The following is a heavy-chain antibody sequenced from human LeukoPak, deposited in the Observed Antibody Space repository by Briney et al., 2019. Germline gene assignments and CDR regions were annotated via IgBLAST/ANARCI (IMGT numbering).Heavy chain of an antibody. CDR2: IYYSGST. CDR3: ARDPSTGYGGNSGWYFDL. V-gene: IGHV4-39*07. Sequence: SETLSLTCTVSGGSISSSSHYWSWIRQPPGKGLEWIGSIYYSGSTYYNPSLKSRVTISVDTSKNQFSLKLSSVTAADTAVYYCARDPSTGYGGNSGWYFDLWGRGTLVTVSS. D-gene: IGHD4-23*01. CDR1: GGSISSSSHY. J-gene: IGHJ2*01.